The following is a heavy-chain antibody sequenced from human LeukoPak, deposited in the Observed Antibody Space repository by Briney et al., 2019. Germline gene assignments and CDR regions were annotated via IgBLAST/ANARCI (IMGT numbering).Heavy chain of an antibody. D-gene: IGHD2-2*01. CDR1: GVSISSGGYS. J-gene: IGHJ5*02. CDR2: IYHSGST. Sequence: SETLSLTCAVSGVSISSGGYSWSWIRQPPGKGLEWIGYIYHSGSTNYNPSLKSRVTISVDTSKNQFSLKLSSVTAADTAVYYCASVIVVVPAAQRGAWFDPWGQGTLVTVSS. CDR3: ASVIVVVPAAQRGAWFDP. V-gene: IGHV4-30-2*01.